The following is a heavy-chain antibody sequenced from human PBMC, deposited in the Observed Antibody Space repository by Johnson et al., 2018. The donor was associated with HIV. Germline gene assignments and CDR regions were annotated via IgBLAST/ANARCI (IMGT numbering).Heavy chain of an antibody. CDR2: ISYDGSIK. J-gene: IGHJ3*02. Sequence: QVQLVESGGGVVQPGKSLRLSCAASGFTFSSSAMHWVRQAPGQGLQWVALISYDGSIKYFADSVKGRFTISRDNSKNTLHLQMNSLRPEDTAVYYCARNSGNGLVLRGDAFVMWGQGTMVTVSS. CDR3: ARNSGNGLVLRGDAFVM. CDR1: GFTFSSSA. D-gene: IGHD2-8*01. V-gene: IGHV3-30-3*01.